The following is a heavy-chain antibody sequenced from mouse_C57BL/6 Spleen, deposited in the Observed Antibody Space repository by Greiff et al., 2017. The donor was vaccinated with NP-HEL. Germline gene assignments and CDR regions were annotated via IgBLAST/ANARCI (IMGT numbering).Heavy chain of an antibody. CDR1: GFTFSSYA. CDR3: TRADLLDAMDY. J-gene: IGHJ4*01. Sequence: EVHLVESGEGLVKPGGSLKLSCAASGFTFSSYAMSWVRQTPEKRLEWVAYISSGGDYIYYADTVKGRFTISRDNARNTLYLQMSSLKSEDTAMYYCTRADLLDAMDYWGQGTSVTVSS. CDR2: ISSGGDYI. D-gene: IGHD2-1*01. V-gene: IGHV5-9-1*02.